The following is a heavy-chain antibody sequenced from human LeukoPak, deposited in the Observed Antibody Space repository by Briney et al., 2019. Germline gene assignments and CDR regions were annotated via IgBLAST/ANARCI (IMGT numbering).Heavy chain of an antibody. CDR1: GGSISSGDYY. J-gene: IGHJ6*02. V-gene: IGHV4-39*02. CDR2: IYYSGST. D-gene: IGHD5-18*01. Sequence: SETLPLTCTVSGGSISSGDYYWGWIRQPPGKGLEWIGSIYYSGSTYYNPSLKSRVTISVDTSKNQFSLKLSSVTAADTAVYYCARDTAMVTDYYYYGMDVWGQGTTVTVSS. CDR3: ARDTAMVTDYYYYGMDV.